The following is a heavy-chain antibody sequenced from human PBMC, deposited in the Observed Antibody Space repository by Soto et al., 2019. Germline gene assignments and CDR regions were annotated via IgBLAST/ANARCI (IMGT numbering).Heavy chain of an antibody. V-gene: IGHV3-11*01. J-gene: IGHJ3*02. Sequence: PGGSLRLSCAASGFTFSDYYMGWIRQAPGKGLEWVSYISSSGSTIYYADSVKGRLTISRDNAKNSLYLQMNSLRAEDTAVYYCARGSLVVVVAVLKVGWAFDIWGQGTMVTVSS. D-gene: IGHD2-15*01. CDR1: GFTFSDYY. CDR2: ISSSGSTI. CDR3: ARGSLVVVVAVLKVGWAFDI.